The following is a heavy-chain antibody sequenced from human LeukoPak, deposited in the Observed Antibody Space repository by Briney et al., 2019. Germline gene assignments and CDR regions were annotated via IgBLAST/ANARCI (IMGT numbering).Heavy chain of an antibody. CDR1: GFTFDDYG. CDR3: AREIAVKYSGSTNYFLDY. Sequence: GGSLRLSCAASGFTFDDYGMSWVRQAPGKGLEWVSGIRGSGDSTDYADSVKGRFTISRDNSKNTLYLQMNSLRAEDTAVYYCAREIAVKYSGSTNYFLDYWGQGTLVTVSS. J-gene: IGHJ4*02. CDR2: IRGSGDST. D-gene: IGHD1-26*01. V-gene: IGHV3-23*01.